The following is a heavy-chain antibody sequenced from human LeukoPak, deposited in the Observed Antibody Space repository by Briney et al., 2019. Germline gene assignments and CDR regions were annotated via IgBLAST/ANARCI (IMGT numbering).Heavy chain of an antibody. CDR2: IRYDGSNK. Sequence: GGSLRLSCEVSGFTFNTYGIHWVRQAPGKGLEWVAFIRYDGSNKYYADSVKGRFTISRDNSKNTLYLQMNSLRAEDTAVYYCAKDFHRYYYDSSGYSYFDYWGQGTLVTVSS. V-gene: IGHV3-30*02. D-gene: IGHD3-22*01. J-gene: IGHJ4*02. CDR1: GFTFNTYG. CDR3: AKDFHRYYYDSSGYSYFDY.